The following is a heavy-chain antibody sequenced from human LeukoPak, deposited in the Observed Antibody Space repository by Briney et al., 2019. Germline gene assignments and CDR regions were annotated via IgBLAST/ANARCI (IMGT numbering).Heavy chain of an antibody. V-gene: IGHV4-34*01. D-gene: IGHD5-12*01. Sequence: WETLCLTCAVYGGFFSGYYWSWIRQPPGKGLEWIGEINHSGSTNYNPSLKSRVTISVDTSKNQFSLKLSSVTAADTAVYYCARGARTPSGYGSRTAGRANWFDPWGQGSLVTLSS. CDR3: ARGARTPSGYGSRTAGRANWFDP. CDR2: INHSGST. CDR1: GGFFSGYY. J-gene: IGHJ5*02.